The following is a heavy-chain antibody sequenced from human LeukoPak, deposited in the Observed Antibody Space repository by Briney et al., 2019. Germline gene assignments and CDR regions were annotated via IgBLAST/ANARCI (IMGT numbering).Heavy chain of an antibody. CDR2: ISGSGGSA. Sequence: GGSLRLSCAASGFTFSSYAMSWVRQAPGKGLEWVSAISGSGGSAYYADSVKGRFTISRDNSKNTLYLQMNSLRAEDTAVYYCAKAGRGSRYYFDYWGQGTLVTVSS. CDR1: GFTFSSYA. D-gene: IGHD3-10*01. CDR3: AKAGRGSRYYFDY. J-gene: IGHJ4*02. V-gene: IGHV3-23*01.